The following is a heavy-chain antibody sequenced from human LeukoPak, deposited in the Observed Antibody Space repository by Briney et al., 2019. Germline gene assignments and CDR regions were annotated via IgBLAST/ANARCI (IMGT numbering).Heavy chain of an antibody. V-gene: IGHV4-31*03. Sequence: SETLSLTCTVSGGSISDGDNYWNWIRQLPGKGLEWIGYKYSRGRSYSNPSLESRVTISVDTAKNQFSLNLNSVTDAGTAVYYCARAPGYQLAHFDRWGQGTLVTVSA. CDR2: KYSRGRS. CDR3: ARAPGYQLAHFDR. J-gene: IGHJ5*02. CDR1: GGSISDGDNY. D-gene: IGHD1-1*01.